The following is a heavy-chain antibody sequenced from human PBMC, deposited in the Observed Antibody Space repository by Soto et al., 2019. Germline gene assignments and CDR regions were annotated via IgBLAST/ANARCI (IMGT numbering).Heavy chain of an antibody. J-gene: IGHJ4*02. D-gene: IGHD3-22*01. CDR1: GFTFSKYA. CDR2: ISNDGSNP. Sequence: VGSLRLSCAASGFTFSKYAMHWVRQARGTGLEWVAVISNDGSNPYYADSVKGRFTISRDNSKNTLYLQMNSLREEDTAVYYCARTGYDRSGYFVEYYFDYWGQGTLVTVSS. V-gene: IGHV3-30-3*01. CDR3: ARTGYDRSGYFVEYYFDY.